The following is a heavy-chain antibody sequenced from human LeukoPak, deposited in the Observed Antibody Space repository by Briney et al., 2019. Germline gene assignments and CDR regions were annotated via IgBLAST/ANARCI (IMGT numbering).Heavy chain of an antibody. CDR2: ISGSGSNT. J-gene: IGHJ4*02. CDR1: GFTFSSYA. CDR3: AKDAITSDWYDLDY. V-gene: IGHV3-23*01. Sequence: GGSLRLSCAASGFTFSSYAMSWVRQAPGKGLEWVSTISGSGSNTYYADSVKGRITISRDNSKNTLSLQMNSLSAEDTAVYYCAKDAITSDWYDLDYWGQGTLVTVSS. D-gene: IGHD6-19*01.